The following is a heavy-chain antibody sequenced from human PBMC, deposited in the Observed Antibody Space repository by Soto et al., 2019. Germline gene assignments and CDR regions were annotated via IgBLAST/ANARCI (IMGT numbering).Heavy chain of an antibody. V-gene: IGHV4-59*01. CDR3: ARVWGGAFDI. CDR1: GGSISSYY. CDR2: IYYSGST. D-gene: IGHD3-10*01. Sequence: QVQLQESGPGLVKPSETLSLTCTVSGGSISSYYWSWIRQPPGKGLEWIGYIYYSGSTNYNPSLIRRVTISVDTSKSQCSLKLSSVTAADTAVYYCARVWGGAFDIWGQGTMVTFSS. J-gene: IGHJ3*02.